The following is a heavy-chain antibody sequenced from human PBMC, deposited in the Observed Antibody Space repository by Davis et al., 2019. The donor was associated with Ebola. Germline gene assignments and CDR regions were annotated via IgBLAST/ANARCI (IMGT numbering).Heavy chain of an antibody. D-gene: IGHD2-8*01. CDR3: AKDLMVSYGMDV. V-gene: IGHV3-30*02. Sequence: GESLKISCEASGFTLRSYAMNWVRQAPGKRLEWVAFIRDDGSDTYYGDAVQGRFTISRDNSKNTVYLQMNTLRGEDTGVYYCAKDLMVSYGMDVWGQGTTVTVSS. CDR1: GFTLRSYA. J-gene: IGHJ6*02. CDR2: IRDDGSDT.